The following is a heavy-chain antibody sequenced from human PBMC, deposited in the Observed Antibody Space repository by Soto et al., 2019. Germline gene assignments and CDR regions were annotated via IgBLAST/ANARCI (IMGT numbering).Heavy chain of an antibody. D-gene: IGHD3-3*01. CDR3: ARFWSGTRVAAPPAY. Sequence: PSQTLSLTCAISGDSVSSNSVAWNWIRQSPSRGLEWLGRTYYRSKWYNDYAVSVKSRITMTTDTSTNTAYMELRSLKSDDTAEYYCARFWSGTRVAAPPAYWGQGTLVTVSS. J-gene: IGHJ4*02. V-gene: IGHV6-1*01. CDR1: GDSVSSNSVA. CDR2: TYYRSKWYN.